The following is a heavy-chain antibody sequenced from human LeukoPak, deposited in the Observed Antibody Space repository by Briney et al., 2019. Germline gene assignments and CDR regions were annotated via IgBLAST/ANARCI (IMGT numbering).Heavy chain of an antibody. Sequence: SVKVSCKASGGTFSSYAISWVRQAPGQGLEWMGGIIPIFGTANYAQKFQGRVTITADESTSAAYMELSSLRSEDTAVYYCARTSDHYYDSSGPAHWGQGTLVTVS. CDR3: ARTSDHYYDSSGPAH. CDR2: IIPIFGTA. D-gene: IGHD3-22*01. CDR1: GGTFSSYA. J-gene: IGHJ4*02. V-gene: IGHV1-69*01.